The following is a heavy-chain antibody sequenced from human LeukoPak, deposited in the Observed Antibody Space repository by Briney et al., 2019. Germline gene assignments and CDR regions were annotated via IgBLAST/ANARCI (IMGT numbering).Heavy chain of an antibody. CDR1: GGTFSSYA. CDR3: ARDSGGTALDY. D-gene: IGHD5-12*01. Sequence: EASVKVSCKASGGTFSSYAISWVRQAPGQGLEWMGGIIPIFGTANYAQKFQGRVTITADESTSTAYMELRSLRSDDTAVYYCARDSGGTALDYWGQGTLVTVSS. J-gene: IGHJ4*02. CDR2: IIPIFGTA. V-gene: IGHV1-69*13.